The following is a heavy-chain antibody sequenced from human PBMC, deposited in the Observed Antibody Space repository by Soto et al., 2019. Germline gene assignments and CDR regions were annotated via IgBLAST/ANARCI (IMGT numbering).Heavy chain of an antibody. CDR3: AKQTFEGSMIVVASPFDY. V-gene: IGHV4-59*01. CDR1: GGSISHYY. CDR2: VSYTGRI. J-gene: IGHJ4*02. D-gene: IGHD3-22*01. Sequence: PSEALFLTCTASGGSISHYYWRSIREPPGKGEGWSGYVSYTGRINYNPSLKSRVTISGDTSKTQVSLNLPSVTAADTAVYYCAKQTFEGSMIVVASPFDYWGQGPLVTAPS.